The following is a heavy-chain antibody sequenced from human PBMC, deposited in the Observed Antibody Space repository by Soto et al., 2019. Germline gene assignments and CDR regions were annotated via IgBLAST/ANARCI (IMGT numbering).Heavy chain of an antibody. D-gene: IGHD5-12*01. V-gene: IGHV4-59*01. CDR1: GGSISSYY. J-gene: IGHJ5*02. CDR3: ARGNPEREYSGYAPIWFDP. Sequence: SETLSLTCTVSGGSISSYYWSWIRQPPGKGLEWIGYIYYSGSTNYNPSLKSRVTISVDTSKNQFSLKLSSVTATDTAVYYCARGNPEREYSGYAPIWFDPWGQGTLVTVSS. CDR2: IYYSGST.